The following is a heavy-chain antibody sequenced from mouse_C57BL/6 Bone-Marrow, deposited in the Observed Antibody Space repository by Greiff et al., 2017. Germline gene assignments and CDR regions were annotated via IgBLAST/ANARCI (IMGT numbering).Heavy chain of an antibody. J-gene: IGHJ3*01. CDR1: YTFSRRVH. CDR2: GQGLEWFG. V-gene: IGHV1-87*01. CDR3: SADAACSYCACGYDDISWCAY. D-gene: IGHD2-3*01. Sequence: QVQLQQSGPELARPWASVKISCQAFYTFSRRVHFAFRDTNYWMQWVKQRPGQGLEWFGAIYPGNGDTSYNQKFKGKATLTADKSYSTAYMQLSSRTSADAACSYCACGYDDISWCAYWGQATLVTASA.